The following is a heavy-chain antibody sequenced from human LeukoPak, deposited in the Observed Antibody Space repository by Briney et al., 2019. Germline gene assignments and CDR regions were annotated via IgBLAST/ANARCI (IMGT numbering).Heavy chain of an antibody. CDR1: GYTFTTYG. CDR2: ISGYNGNT. Sequence: ASVKVSCKASGYTFTTYGLTWVRQAPGEGLEWMGWISGYNGNTNYAQKFQGRVTMTTDTSTSTAYMELRSLRSDDTAVYYCARDYSLGATHDAACDIWGQGTMVTVSS. D-gene: IGHD1-26*01. V-gene: IGHV1-18*01. J-gene: IGHJ3*02. CDR3: ARDYSLGATHDAACDI.